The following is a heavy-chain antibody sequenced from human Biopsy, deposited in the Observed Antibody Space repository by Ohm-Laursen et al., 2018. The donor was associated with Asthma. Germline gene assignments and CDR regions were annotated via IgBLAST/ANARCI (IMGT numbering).Heavy chain of an antibody. CDR1: GFSFSTYA. J-gene: IGHJ4*02. Sequence: SLRLSCTASGFSFSTYAMSWVRLAPGKGLEWVSSISGTLIGRGGTPYYADSVKGRFTISRDKSKNTLYMQMNSLRAEDTAVYYCAKRGSYFDYWGQGTLVTVSS. D-gene: IGHD1-26*01. CDR3: AKRGSYFDY. V-gene: IGHV3-23*01. CDR2: ISGTLIGRGGTP.